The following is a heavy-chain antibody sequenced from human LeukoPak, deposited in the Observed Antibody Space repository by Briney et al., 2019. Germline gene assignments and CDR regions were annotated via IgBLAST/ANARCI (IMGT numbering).Heavy chain of an antibody. CDR1: GYTFTSYY. J-gene: IGHJ4*02. V-gene: IGHV1-46*01. Sequence: GASVKVSCKASGYTFTSYYIQWVRQAPGQGLEWMGIINPSGDSTSYAQKFQGRVTMTRDTSTSTAYMELSSLISEDTAVYYCARDGGYYHLDYWGQGTLVTVSS. CDR3: ARDGGYYHLDY. CDR2: INPSGDST. D-gene: IGHD2-15*01.